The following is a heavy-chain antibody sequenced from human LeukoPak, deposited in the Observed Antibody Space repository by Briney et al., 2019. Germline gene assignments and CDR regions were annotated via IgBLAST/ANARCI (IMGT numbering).Heavy chain of an antibody. D-gene: IGHD6-13*01. CDR1: GFTFSSYV. J-gene: IGHJ4*02. CDR2: TWYDGTNK. V-gene: IGHV3-33*06. Sequence: GLSLRLSCAASGFTFSSYVMHWVRQAPGKGLEWVAVTWYDGTNKYFADSVRGRFTISRDNSKNTLFLQMNSLRPDDTAVYYCAKRGHYSINWYHYFDYWGQGTLVTVSS. CDR3: AKRGHYSINWYHYFDY.